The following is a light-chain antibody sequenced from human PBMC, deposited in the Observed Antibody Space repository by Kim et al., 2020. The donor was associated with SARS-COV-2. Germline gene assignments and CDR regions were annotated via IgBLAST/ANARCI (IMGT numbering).Light chain of an antibody. Sequence: VLTQSPATLSLSPGERATLSCRASQSVGSFLAWYQQKPGQAPRLLIHDASNRAPGIPARFSGSGSGTDFSLVISSLDHEDSAIYYCHQRASWPRTFGGGTKVDIK. CDR3: HQRASWPRT. CDR2: DAS. CDR1: QSVGSF. V-gene: IGKV3-11*01. J-gene: IGKJ4*01.